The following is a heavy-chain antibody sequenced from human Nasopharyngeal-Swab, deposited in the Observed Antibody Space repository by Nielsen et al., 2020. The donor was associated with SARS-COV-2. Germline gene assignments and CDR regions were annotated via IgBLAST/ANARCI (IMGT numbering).Heavy chain of an antibody. CDR3: ARAFPRGIIIRDYYYGMDV. CDR2: IYYSGST. Sequence: LRLSCTVSGVSISSGDNYRSWIRQPPGKGLEWIGYIYYSGSTYYSPSLKSRVTISVDTSKNQFSLKLSSVTAADTAVYYCARAFPRGIIIRDYYYGMDVWGQGTTVTVSS. J-gene: IGHJ6*02. V-gene: IGHV4-30-4*01. D-gene: IGHD3-10*01. CDR1: GVSISSGDNY.